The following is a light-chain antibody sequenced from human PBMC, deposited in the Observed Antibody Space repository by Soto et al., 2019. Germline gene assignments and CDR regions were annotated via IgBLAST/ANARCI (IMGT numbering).Light chain of an antibody. J-gene: IGKJ2*01. CDR1: QSISIW. Sequence: DIQMTQSPSTLSASVGDRVTITCRASQSISIWLAWYQQKPGKAPKLLIYKASNLQSGVPSRFSGSGSGTEFTLTVTSLQPDDFASYYCQQFNTSPYTFGQGTKLEIK. CDR3: QQFNTSPYT. CDR2: KAS. V-gene: IGKV1-5*03.